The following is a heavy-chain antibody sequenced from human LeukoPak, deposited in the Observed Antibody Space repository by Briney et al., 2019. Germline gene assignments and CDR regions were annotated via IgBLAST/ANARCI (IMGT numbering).Heavy chain of an antibody. CDR3: ARHSSYGVAATIILAHGAFDI. CDR2: IYDSGST. Sequence: PSETLSLTCTVSGGSISSSSYYWGWIRQPPGKGLEWIGSIYDSGSTYYNPSLKSRVTISVDTSKNQFSLKLSSVTAADTAVYYCARHSSYGVAATIILAHGAFDIWGQGTMVTVSS. V-gene: IGHV4-39*01. D-gene: IGHD2-15*01. CDR1: GGSISSSSYY. J-gene: IGHJ3*02.